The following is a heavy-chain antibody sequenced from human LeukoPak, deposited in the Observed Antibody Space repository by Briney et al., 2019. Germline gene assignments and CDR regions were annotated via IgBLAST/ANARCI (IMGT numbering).Heavy chain of an antibody. V-gene: IGHV4-59*01. D-gene: IGHD2-15*01. CDR1: GGSIRSYY. CDR3: AKAGGTDFYYYMDV. J-gene: IGHJ6*03. Sequence: SETLSLTCAVSGGSIRSYYWSWIRQPPGKGLEWIGYIHYTGTTNYNPSLKSRVAISVDTSKTQFSLKLNSVTAADTAVYYCAKAGGTDFYYYMDVWGKGTTATVSS. CDR2: IHYTGTT.